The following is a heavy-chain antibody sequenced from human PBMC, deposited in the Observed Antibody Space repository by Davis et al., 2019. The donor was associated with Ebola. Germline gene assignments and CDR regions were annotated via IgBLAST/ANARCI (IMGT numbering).Heavy chain of an antibody. CDR2: ISSSSSYI. V-gene: IGHV3-21*01. CDR1: GFTFSSYW. Sequence: GESLKISCAASGFTFSSYWMHWVRQAPGKGLEWVSSISSSSSYIYYADSVKGRFTISRDNAKNSLYLQMNSLRAEDTAVHYCEGWSPYYYYYGMDVWGQGTTVTVSS. J-gene: IGHJ6*02. CDR3: EGWSPYYYYYGMDV. D-gene: IGHD6-19*01.